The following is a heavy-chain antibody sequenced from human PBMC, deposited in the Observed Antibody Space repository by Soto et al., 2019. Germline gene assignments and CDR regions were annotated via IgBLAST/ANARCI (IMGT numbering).Heavy chain of an antibody. D-gene: IGHD1-1*01. J-gene: IGHJ4*02. CDR1: GFTFSSYA. CDR3: AKSMYNWNDGFFDY. CDR2: ISYDGINK. Sequence: GGSLRLSCAASGFTFSSYAMHWVRQAPGKGLEWVAIISYDGINKYYANSVKGRFTISRDNSKNTLYLQMNSLRAEDTAVYYCAKSMYNWNDGFFDYWGQGTLVTVSS. V-gene: IGHV3-30*18.